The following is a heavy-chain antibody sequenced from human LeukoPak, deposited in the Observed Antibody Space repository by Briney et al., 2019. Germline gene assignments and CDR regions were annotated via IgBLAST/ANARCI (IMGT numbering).Heavy chain of an antibody. CDR3: AKFEASRPVYFDY. CDR2: ISGSAGST. Sequence: GGSLRLSCAASGFTFSSYGMNWVRQAPGKGLEWVSAISGSAGSTYYADSVKGRFTISRDNSKNTLYLQMNSLRAEDTAVYSCAKFEASRPVYFDYWGQGTLVTVSS. D-gene: IGHD2-21*01. V-gene: IGHV3-23*01. J-gene: IGHJ4*02. CDR1: GFTFSSYG.